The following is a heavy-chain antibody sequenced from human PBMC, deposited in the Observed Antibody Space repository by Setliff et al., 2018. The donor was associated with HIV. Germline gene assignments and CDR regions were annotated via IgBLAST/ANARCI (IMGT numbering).Heavy chain of an antibody. D-gene: IGHD3-3*01. CDR3: ARSPTNTYYNFWSGYSYFDY. CDR2: IYTSGST. J-gene: IGHJ4*02. CDR1: GGSISSYY. Sequence: PSETLSLTCTVSGGSISSYYWSWIRQPAGKGLEWIGRIYTSGSTYYNPSLKSRVTISVDKSKNQFSLKLSSVTAADTAVYYCARSPTNTYYNFWSGYSYFDYWGQGTLVTVSS. V-gene: IGHV4-4*07.